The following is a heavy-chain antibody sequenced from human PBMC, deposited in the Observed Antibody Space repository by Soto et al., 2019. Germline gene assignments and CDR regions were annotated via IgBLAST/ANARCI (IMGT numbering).Heavy chain of an antibody. CDR1: GFSLSDYW. D-gene: IGHD3-10*01. Sequence: EVQLVESGGGLVQPGGSLRLSCAASGFSLSDYWIHWVRQAPGKGLVWLSRIKGDGSETDYADSVRGRFTISRDNAKNTGYLQLNRLRVEDTAVYYCARDYHGSGNPWGQGTPVTVSS. V-gene: IGHV3-74*01. CDR2: IKGDGSET. CDR3: ARDYHGSGNP. J-gene: IGHJ5*02.